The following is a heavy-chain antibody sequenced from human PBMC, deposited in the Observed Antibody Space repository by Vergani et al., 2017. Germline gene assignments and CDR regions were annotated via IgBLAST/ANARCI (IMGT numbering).Heavy chain of an antibody. D-gene: IGHD2-2*01. CDR3: AREIRYCSSTSCYGHDAFDI. J-gene: IGHJ3*02. CDR2: IYYSGST. V-gene: IGHV4-59*01. Sequence: QVQLQESGPGLVKPSETLSLTCTVSGGSISSYYWSWIRQPPGKGLEWIGHIYYSGSTNYNPSLKSRVTISVDTSKNQFSLKLSSVTAADTAVYYCAREIRYCSSTSCYGHDAFDIWGQGTMVTVSS. CDR1: GGSISSYY.